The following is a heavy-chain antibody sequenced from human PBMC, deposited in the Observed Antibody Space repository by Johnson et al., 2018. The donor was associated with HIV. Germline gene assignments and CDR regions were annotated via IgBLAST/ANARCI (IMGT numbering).Heavy chain of an antibody. CDR1: GFTFSSYA. D-gene: IGHD3-22*01. V-gene: IGHV3-30*04. Sequence: QVQLVESGGGVVQPGRSLRLSCAASGFTFSSYAMHWVRQAPVKGLEWVAVISYDGSKKYYAASVKVRFTIPRANPKNTLYLQMNILKTEDTAVYYCTTDGGPDYYDSSGSRPDAFDIWGQGTMVTVSS. J-gene: IGHJ3*02. CDR3: TTDGGPDYYDSSGSRPDAFDI. CDR2: ISYDGSKK.